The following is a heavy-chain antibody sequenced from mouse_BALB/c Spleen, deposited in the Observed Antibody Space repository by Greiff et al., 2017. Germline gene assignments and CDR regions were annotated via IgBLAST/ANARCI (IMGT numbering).Heavy chain of an antibody. J-gene: IGHJ2*01. CDR3: ARRGIYDGPYYFDY. V-gene: IGHV1-18*01. Sequence: EVQLQESGPELVKPGASVKIPCKASGYTFTDYNMDWVKQSHGKSLEWIGDINPNNGGTIYNQKFKGKSTLTVDKSSSTAYMELRSLTSEDTAVYYCARRGIYDGPYYFDYWGQGTTLTVSS. D-gene: IGHD2-3*01. CDR1: GYTFTDYN. CDR2: INPNNGGT.